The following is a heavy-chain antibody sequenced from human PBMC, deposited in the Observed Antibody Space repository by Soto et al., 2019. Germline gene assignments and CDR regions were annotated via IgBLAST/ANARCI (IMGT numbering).Heavy chain of an antibody. CDR1: GFTFTSYA. V-gene: IGHV3-30-3*01. J-gene: IGHJ4*02. D-gene: IGHD3-16*02. CDR3: ARGPIMITFGGVIDPNYFDY. Sequence: GGSLRLSCEASGFTFTSYAMHWVRQGPGKGLEWVAVISYDGINEYYADSVKGRFSISRDNSKNTLYLQMNSLRAEDTAVYYCARGPIMITFGGVIDPNYFDYLGQGTLVTVSS. CDR2: ISYDGINE.